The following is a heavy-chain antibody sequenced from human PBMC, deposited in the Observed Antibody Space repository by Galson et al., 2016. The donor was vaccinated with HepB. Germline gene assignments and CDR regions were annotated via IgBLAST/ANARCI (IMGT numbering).Heavy chain of an antibody. V-gene: IGHV3-30-3*01. D-gene: IGHD2-21*02. Sequence: SLRLSCAASGFTFSRYAMHWARQAPGKGLEWVAVISYDGSNKYYADSVKGRFTISRDNSKNTLYLQMNSLRAEDTAVYYCARDGGLTAIYYYYYMDVWGKGPTVTVSS. CDR3: ARDGGLTAIYYYYYMDV. CDR1: GFTFSRYA. J-gene: IGHJ6*03. CDR2: ISYDGSNK.